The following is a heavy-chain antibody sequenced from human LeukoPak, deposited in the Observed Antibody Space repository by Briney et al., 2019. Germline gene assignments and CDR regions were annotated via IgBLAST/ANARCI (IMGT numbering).Heavy chain of an antibody. CDR1: GGSINTNPNY. CDR2: FYYRGST. D-gene: IGHD5-18*01. Sequence: ASETLSLTCSVSGGSINTNPNYWGWVRQPPGKGLEWIGCFYYRGSTYYNPSLRSRVTVSGDSSQNHFSLKLTSVTAADTAVYYCMFGYSYGYYSWGQGTLVTVSS. V-gene: IGHV4-39*02. J-gene: IGHJ4*02. CDR3: MFGYSYGYYS.